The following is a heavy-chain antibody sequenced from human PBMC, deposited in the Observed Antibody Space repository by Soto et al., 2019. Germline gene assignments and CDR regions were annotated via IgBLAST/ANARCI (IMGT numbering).Heavy chain of an antibody. CDR1: GGSISDNW. CDR2: IYHSGTT. V-gene: IGHV4-4*02. D-gene: IGHD2-21*01. CDR3: ARHVAVPRTRGFDY. J-gene: IGHJ4*02. Sequence: QVQLQESGPGLVKPSGTLFLTCAVSGGSISDNWWSWVRQPPGKGLEWIGEIYHSGTTYYTPSLRSRVVILVDKSASQISLTLSSVTAADTAVYYCARHVAVPRTRGFDYWGPRTLVAVSS.